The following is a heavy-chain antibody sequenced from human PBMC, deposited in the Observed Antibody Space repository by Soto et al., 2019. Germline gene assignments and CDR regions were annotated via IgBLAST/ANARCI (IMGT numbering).Heavy chain of an antibody. CDR2: IVGSGGRT. J-gene: IGHJ4*02. CDR3: AKDSNAVAGTTGDFDY. V-gene: IGHV3-23*01. Sequence: EVQLLESGGGLVQRGGSLRLSCAASGFTFSDYAMSWVRQAPGKGLEWVSGIVGSGGRTYYADSVKGRFTISRDNSKNTLYLQMNSLRAEDTAVYYCAKDSNAVAGTTGDFDYWGQGTLVTVSS. D-gene: IGHD6-19*01. CDR1: GFTFSDYA.